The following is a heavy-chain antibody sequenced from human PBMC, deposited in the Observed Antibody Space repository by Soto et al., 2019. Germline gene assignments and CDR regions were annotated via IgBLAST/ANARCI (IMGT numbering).Heavy chain of an antibody. CDR3: AKARVRIVGANSFDY. Sequence: GGSLRLSCVGSGFTFSNYGMHWVRQPPGKGLEWVALISDDGDKRYYADSVRGRLIISRDNSKETLYLQMNSLGPDDTAVYFCAKARVRIVGANSFDYWGQGTPVTVSS. D-gene: IGHD1-26*01. V-gene: IGHV3-30*18. J-gene: IGHJ4*02. CDR2: ISDDGDKR. CDR1: GFTFSNYG.